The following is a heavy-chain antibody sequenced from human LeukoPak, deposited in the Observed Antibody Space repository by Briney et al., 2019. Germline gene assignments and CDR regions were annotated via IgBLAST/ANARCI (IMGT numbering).Heavy chain of an antibody. Sequence: GGSLRLSCAASGFSFSGYNMNWARQAPGKGLEWVSYISSSGTTVYYADSVKGRFTISRDNAKNSLYLQMNSLRDEDTAVYYCVMVRGVSFDYWGQGTLVTVSS. CDR2: ISSSGTTV. J-gene: IGHJ4*02. CDR3: VMVRGVSFDY. CDR1: GFSFSGYN. D-gene: IGHD3-10*01. V-gene: IGHV3-48*02.